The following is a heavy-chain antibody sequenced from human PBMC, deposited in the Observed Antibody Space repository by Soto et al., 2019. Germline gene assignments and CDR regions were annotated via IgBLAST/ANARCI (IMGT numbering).Heavy chain of an antibody. J-gene: IGHJ5*02. Sequence: PSEALSLTCTVSGGSISSYYCSWIRQPPGKGLEWIGYIYYSGSTNYNPSLKSRFTISVATSTNQLSLYLSSVTAADTAVYYCARVFDFWSGYNWFDPWGQGTLVTVSS. V-gene: IGHV4-59*08. D-gene: IGHD3-3*01. CDR2: IYYSGST. CDR1: GGSISSYY. CDR3: ARVFDFWSGYNWFDP.